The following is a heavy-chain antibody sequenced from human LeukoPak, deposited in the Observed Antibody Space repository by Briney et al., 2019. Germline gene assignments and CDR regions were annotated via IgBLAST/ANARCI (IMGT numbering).Heavy chain of an antibody. V-gene: IGHV1-3*01. Sequence: GASVKVSCKASGYTFTSYAIHWVRQAPGQRLEWVGCINAGNGNTKYSQNFQGRVTFISNTSATTAFMELSSLRSGDAAVYYCAGDSGSGNNDYWGQGTLVTVSS. J-gene: IGHJ4*02. CDR1: GYTFTSYA. CDR2: INAGNGNT. CDR3: AGDSGSGNNDY. D-gene: IGHD1-26*01.